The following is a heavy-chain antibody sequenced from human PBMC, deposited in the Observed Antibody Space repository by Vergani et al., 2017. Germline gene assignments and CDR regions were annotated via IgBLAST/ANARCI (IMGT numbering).Heavy chain of an antibody. CDR2: IGHSGST. J-gene: IGHJ4*02. Sequence: QVQLQESGPGLVKPLGTLSLPCSVSGGPLSTTDWWSLVRQSPERGLEWIGKIGHSGSTYFNASFASRVSMSVDWSVKQFSLYLRSVTAADTAVYYCARNPIGSSYYEYWGQGILVTVSS. CDR1: GGPLSTTDW. D-gene: IGHD3-10*01. CDR3: ARNPIGSSYYEY. V-gene: IGHV4-4*03.